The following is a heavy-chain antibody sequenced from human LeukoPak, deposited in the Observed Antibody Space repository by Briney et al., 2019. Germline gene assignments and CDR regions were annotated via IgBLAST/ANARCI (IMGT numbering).Heavy chain of an antibody. CDR1: GGSFSGYY. CDR2: INHSGST. Sequence: SETLSLTCAVYGGSFSGYYWSWLRQPPGKGLEWVGEINHSGSTNYNPSLKSRVTISVDTSKNQFSLKLSSVTAADTAVYYCARAGYSSSWYRSYNWFDPWGQGTLVTVSS. D-gene: IGHD6-13*01. J-gene: IGHJ5*02. CDR3: ARAGYSSSWYRSYNWFDP. V-gene: IGHV4-34*01.